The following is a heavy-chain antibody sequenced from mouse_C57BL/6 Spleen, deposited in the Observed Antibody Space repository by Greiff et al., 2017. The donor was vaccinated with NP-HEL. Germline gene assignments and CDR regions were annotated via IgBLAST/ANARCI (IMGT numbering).Heavy chain of an antibody. Sequence: EVQLQQSGPELVKPGASVKISCKASGYSFTGYYMNWVKQSPEKSLEWIGEINPSTGGTTYNQKFKAKATLTVDKSSSTAYMQLKSLTSEDSAVYYCARWALYLAGAMDYWGQGTSVTVSS. CDR3: ARWALYLAGAMDY. V-gene: IGHV1-42*01. CDR2: INPSTGGT. J-gene: IGHJ4*01. CDR1: GYSFTGYY. D-gene: IGHD5-5*01.